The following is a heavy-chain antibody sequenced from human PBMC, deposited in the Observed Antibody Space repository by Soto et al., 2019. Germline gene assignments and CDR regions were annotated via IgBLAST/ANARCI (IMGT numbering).Heavy chain of an antibody. CDR3: ARSSMTDYDAFDI. J-gene: IGHJ3*02. CDR1: GFSLSNARMG. D-gene: IGHD3-22*01. Sequence: SGPTLVNPTETLTLTCTVSGFSLSNARMGVRWIRQAPGKALEWLAHIFSNDEKSYSTSLKSRLTISKDTSKSQVVLTMTNMDPVDTATYYCARSSMTDYDAFDIWGQGTMVTVSS. V-gene: IGHV2-26*01. CDR2: IFSNDEK.